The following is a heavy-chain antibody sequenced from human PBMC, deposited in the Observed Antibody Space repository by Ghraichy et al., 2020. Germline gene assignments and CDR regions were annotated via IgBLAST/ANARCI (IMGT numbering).Heavy chain of an antibody. D-gene: IGHD5-18*01. V-gene: IGHV3-33*01. CDR1: GFTFSSYG. CDR2: IWYDGSNK. CDR3: ARTVDTAMYEGFDP. Sequence: GGSLSLSCAASGFTFSSYGMHWVRQAPGKGLEWVAVIWYDGSNKYYADSVKGRFTISRDNSKNMLYLQMNSLRAEDTAVYYCARTVDTAMYEGFDPWGQGTLVTVSS. J-gene: IGHJ5*02.